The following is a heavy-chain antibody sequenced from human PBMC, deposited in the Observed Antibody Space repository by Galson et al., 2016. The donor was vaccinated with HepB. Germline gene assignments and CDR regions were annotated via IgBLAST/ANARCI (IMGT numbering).Heavy chain of an antibody. CDR2: ISTNGATI. CDR1: GFSLGNYW. J-gene: IGHJ5*02. V-gene: IGHV3-48*01. CDR3: ARDRVVAAKYNWFDP. D-gene: IGHD2-15*01. Sequence: SLRLSCAASGFSLGNYWMNWARQAPGKGLESISYISTNGATIHYADSVKGRFTVSRDNSNNTMYLQMNSLRAEDTAIYYCARDRVVAAKYNWFDPWGQGTLVTVSS.